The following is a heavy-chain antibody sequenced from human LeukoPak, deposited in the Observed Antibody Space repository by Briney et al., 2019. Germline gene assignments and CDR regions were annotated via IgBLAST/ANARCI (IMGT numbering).Heavy chain of an antibody. V-gene: IGHV4-59*01. J-gene: IGHJ3*02. Sequence: SETLSLTCTVAGGSISSYYWSWIRQPPGKGLEWIGYIYYSGSTKYKPSLKSRVTISVDTSKNQFSLKLSSVTAADTAVYYCARGRFLDAFDIWGQGTMVTVSS. CDR2: IYYSGST. CDR1: GGSISSYY. D-gene: IGHD3-3*01. CDR3: ARGRFLDAFDI.